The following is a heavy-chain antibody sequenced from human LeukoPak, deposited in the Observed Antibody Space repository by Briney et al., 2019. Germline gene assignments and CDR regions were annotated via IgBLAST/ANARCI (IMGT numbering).Heavy chain of an antibody. CDR2: ITASGTNT. D-gene: IGHD3-10*01. CDR1: GFTFSSYA. Sequence: GGSLRLSCAASGFTFSSYAMGWVRQAPGKGPEWVAAITASGTNTYYAGSVKGRSTISRDSSKNTLYLQLNSLRGEDTAVYYCAKAGWGVSSSHHTYYFDCWGQGTLVTVSS. CDR3: AKAGWGVSSSHHTYYFDC. J-gene: IGHJ4*02. V-gene: IGHV3-23*01.